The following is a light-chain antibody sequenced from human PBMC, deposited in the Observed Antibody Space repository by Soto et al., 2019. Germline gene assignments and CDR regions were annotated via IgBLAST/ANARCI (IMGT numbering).Light chain of an antibody. CDR2: DDN. J-gene: IGLJ2*01. V-gene: IGLV3-1*01. Sequence: SYELTQSPSVSVSPGQTTTMTCSGDKLGAKYVCWYQQKPGQSPVLVIYDDNKRPSGIPERFSGSNSGNTATLTISGTQALDEADYFCQAWDNSVIFGGGTKLTVL. CDR3: QAWDNSVI. CDR1: KLGAKY.